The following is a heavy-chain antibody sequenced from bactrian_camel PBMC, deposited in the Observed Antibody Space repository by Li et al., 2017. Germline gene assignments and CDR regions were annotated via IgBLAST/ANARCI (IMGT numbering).Heavy chain of an antibody. Sequence: HVQLVESGGGSVQAGGSLRPSCTASGITTDEADMGWYRQRPGNECELVTKLSTAGGTDFPNPEIERFTISRNNAKNTVYLQMNSLMPEDTAVYYCAVNRGLRRRRSCRDIGGYWGQGTQVTVS. D-gene: IGHD5*01. CDR2: LSTAGGT. V-gene: IGHV3S60*01. J-gene: IGHJ4*01. CDR1: GITTDEAD. CDR3: AVNRGLRRRRSCRDIGGY.